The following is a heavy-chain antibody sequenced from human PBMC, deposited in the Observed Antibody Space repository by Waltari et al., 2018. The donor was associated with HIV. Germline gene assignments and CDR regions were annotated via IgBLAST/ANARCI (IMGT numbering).Heavy chain of an antibody. CDR1: GFTFSSYS. CDR2: IGSSPSHI. CDR3: ARGYDSSATYPDY. Sequence: EVQLVESGGGLVQPGGSLRLSCAASGFTFSSYSMNWARQAPGKGLEWVSSIGSSPSHIFYADSVKGRFTISRDNAKNSLYLQMNSLRAEDTAVYYCARGYDSSATYPDYWGQGTLVTVSS. J-gene: IGHJ4*02. V-gene: IGHV3-21*01. D-gene: IGHD3-22*01.